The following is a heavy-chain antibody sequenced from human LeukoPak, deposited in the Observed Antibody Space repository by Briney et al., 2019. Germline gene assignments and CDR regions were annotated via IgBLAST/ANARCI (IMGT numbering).Heavy chain of an antibody. V-gene: IGHV4-59*01. CDR3: ARDKTMVRGVIDY. Sequence: SETLSLTCTVSGGSISSYYWSWIRQPPGKGLEWIGYIYYSGSTNYNPSLKSRVTISVDTSKNQFTLKLSSVTAADTAVYYCARDKTMVRGVIDYWGQGTLVTVSS. J-gene: IGHJ4*02. D-gene: IGHD3-10*01. CDR1: GGSISSYY. CDR2: IYYSGST.